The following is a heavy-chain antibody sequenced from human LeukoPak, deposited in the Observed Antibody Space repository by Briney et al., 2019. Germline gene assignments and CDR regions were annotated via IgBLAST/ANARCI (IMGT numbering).Heavy chain of an antibody. D-gene: IGHD3-10*01. V-gene: IGHV4-30-4*01. Sequence: SETLSLTCTVSGASISSGYYYWSWLRQSPGKGLEWIGYIYYSGSTYYNPSLKSRVTISVDTSKNQFSLKLSSVTAADTAVYYCASWRTTSMVRGVIGGGNWFDPWGQGTLVTVSS. CDR3: ASWRTTSMVRGVIGGGNWFDP. J-gene: IGHJ5*02. CDR1: GASISSGYYY. CDR2: IYYSGST.